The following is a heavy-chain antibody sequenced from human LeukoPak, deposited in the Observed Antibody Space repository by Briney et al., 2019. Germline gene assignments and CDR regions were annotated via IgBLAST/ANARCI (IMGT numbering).Heavy chain of an antibody. V-gene: IGHV1-2*02. D-gene: IGHD2-2*01. J-gene: IGHJ4*02. CDR3: ARLGGCSSTSCSYFDY. CDR2: INPNSGGT. Sequence: GASVKLSCKASGYTFTGYYMHWVRQAPGQGLEWMGWINPNSGGTNYAQKFQGRVTMTRDTSISTAYMELSRLRSDDTAVYYCARLGGCSSTSCSYFDYWGQGTLVTVSS. CDR1: GYTFTGYY.